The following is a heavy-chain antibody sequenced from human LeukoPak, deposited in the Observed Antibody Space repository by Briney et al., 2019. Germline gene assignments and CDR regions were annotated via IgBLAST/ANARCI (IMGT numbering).Heavy chain of an antibody. J-gene: IGHJ5*02. CDR2: IIPIFGTA. CDR3: ARDRSSSFTPNWLFDP. Sequence: ASVKVSFKASGGTFSSYAISWVRQAPGQGLEWMGGIIPIFGTANYAQEFQCRVTITTDESTSTAYMELSSLRCEDTAVYYFARDRSSSFTPNWLFDPWGQGTLVTVSS. CDR1: GGTFSSYA. D-gene: IGHD6-6*01. V-gene: IGHV1-69*05.